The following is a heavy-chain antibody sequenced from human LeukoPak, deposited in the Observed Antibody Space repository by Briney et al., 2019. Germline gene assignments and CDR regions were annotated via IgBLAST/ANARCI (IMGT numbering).Heavy chain of an antibody. J-gene: IGHJ6*02. CDR3: ARDLPSPPSGYYGMDV. CDR1: GFTFSSYA. D-gene: IGHD1-26*01. V-gene: IGHV3-30-3*01. Sequence: GGSLRLSFAASGFTFSSYAMHWVRQAPGKGLEWVAVISYDGSNKYYADSVKGRFTISRDNSKNTLYLQMNSLRAEDTAVYYCARDLPSPPSGYYGMDVWGQGTTVTVSS. CDR2: ISYDGSNK.